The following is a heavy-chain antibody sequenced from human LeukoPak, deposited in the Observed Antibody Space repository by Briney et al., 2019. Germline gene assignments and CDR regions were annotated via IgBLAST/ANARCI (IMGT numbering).Heavy chain of an antibody. Sequence: GGSLRLSCAASGFTFDDYGMSWVRQAPGKGLDWVSGINWNGGSTGYADSVKGRFTISRDNAKNSLYLQMNSLRAEDTALYYCARDIRYCSSTSCYENAFDIWGQGTMVTVSS. CDR1: GFTFDDYG. CDR3: ARDIRYCSSTSCYENAFDI. D-gene: IGHD2-2*01. J-gene: IGHJ3*02. CDR2: INWNGGST. V-gene: IGHV3-20*04.